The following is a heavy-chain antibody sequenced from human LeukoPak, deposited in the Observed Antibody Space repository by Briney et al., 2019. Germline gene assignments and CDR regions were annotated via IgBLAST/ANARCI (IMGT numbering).Heavy chain of an antibody. D-gene: IGHD3-3*01. CDR3: ARGIQDDFWSGYSHGYYYMDV. CDR2: IYTSGST. J-gene: IGHJ6*03. CDR1: GGSISSYY. V-gene: IGHV4-4*07. Sequence: SETLSLTCTVSGGSISSYYWSWIRQPAGKGLEWIGRIYTSGSTSYNPSLKSRVTMSVDTSKSQFSLKLSSVTAADTAVYYCARGIQDDFWSGYSHGYYYMDVWGKGTTVTVSS.